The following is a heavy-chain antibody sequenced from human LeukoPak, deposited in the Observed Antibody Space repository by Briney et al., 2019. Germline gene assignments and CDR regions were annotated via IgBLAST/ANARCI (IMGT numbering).Heavy chain of an antibody. J-gene: IGHJ6*02. CDR3: ARGFYGSGRVIYYGMDV. Sequence: GRSLRLSCAASGFTFSSYAMHWVRQAPGKGLEWVAVISYDGSNKYYADSVKGRFTISRDNSKNTLYLQMNSLRAEDTAVYYCARGFYGSGRVIYYGMDVWGQGTTVTVSS. D-gene: IGHD3-10*01. CDR2: ISYDGSNK. V-gene: IGHV3-30-3*01. CDR1: GFTFSSYA.